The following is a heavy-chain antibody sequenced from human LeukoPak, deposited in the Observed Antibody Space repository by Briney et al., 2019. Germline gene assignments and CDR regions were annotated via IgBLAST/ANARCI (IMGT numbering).Heavy chain of an antibody. J-gene: IGHJ3*01. CDR3: ARGTYATPNDY. CDR1: GGSISSGSYY. V-gene: IGHV4-61*02. CDR2: IYTSGST. Sequence: SQTLSLTCTVSGGSISSGSYYWSWIRQPAGKGLEWIGRIYTSGSTNYNPSLKSRVTISVDTSKNQFSLKLSSMTAADTAVYYCARGTYATPNDYWGQGTMVTVSS. D-gene: IGHD2-8*01.